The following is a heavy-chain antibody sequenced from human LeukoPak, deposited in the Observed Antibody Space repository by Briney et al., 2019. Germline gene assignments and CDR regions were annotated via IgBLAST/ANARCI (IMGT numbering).Heavy chain of an antibody. D-gene: IGHD6-13*01. Sequence: PGGSLRLSCAASGFTFSSYSMNWVRQAPGKGLEWVSSISSSSSYIYYADSVKGRFTISRDNAKNTLYLQMNSLRAEDTAVYYCAKGRITAGATGYWGQGTLVTVSS. J-gene: IGHJ4*02. V-gene: IGHV3-21*04. CDR3: AKGRITAGATGY. CDR1: GFTFSSYS. CDR2: ISSSSSYI.